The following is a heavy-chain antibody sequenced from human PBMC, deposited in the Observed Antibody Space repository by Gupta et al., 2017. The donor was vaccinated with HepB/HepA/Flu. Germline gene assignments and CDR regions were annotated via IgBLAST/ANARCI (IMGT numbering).Heavy chain of an antibody. CDR2: ITSSGRST. CDR3: ARVRWDLVLGYYYHYLDA. Sequence: QVELVESGGRLVKPGGSLRLSCAASGFTFTDYFITWVRQPPGRGLEWVSYITSSGRSTYVADSLKGRFTISRDNDKKSVDLVMHSLTVEDTAVYYCARVRWDLVLGYYYHYLDAWGKGTQVTVSS. CDR1: GFTFTDYF. J-gene: IGHJ6*03. V-gene: IGHV3-11*04. D-gene: IGHD1-26*01.